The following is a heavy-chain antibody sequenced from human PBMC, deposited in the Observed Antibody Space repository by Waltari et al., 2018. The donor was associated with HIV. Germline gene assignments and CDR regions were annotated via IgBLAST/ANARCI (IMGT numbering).Heavy chain of an antibody. D-gene: IGHD5-18*01. J-gene: IGHJ6*02. CDR2: ICYDGGNN. CDR1: GFRFSAYG. V-gene: IGHV3-33*01. CDR3: GRKKEGGYTSGAVHYGVDV. Sequence: HVHLVESGGGVVQPGKSLRLHCVESGFRFSAYGWPWLRRVPGKGREWVALICYDGGNNKYVDSVRGRFTISRDNSKNALSLQMNNLREEDTGVYYCGRKKEGGYTSGAVHYGVDVWGQGTTVTVSS.